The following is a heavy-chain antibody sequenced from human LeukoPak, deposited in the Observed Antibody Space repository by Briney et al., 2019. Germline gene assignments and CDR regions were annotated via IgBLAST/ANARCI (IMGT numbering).Heavy chain of an antibody. J-gene: IGHJ4*02. CDR3: ARGVLPPPKYYDILTGYYGDY. Sequence: GGSLRLSCAASGFTFRRYGMTWVRQAPGKGPEWVSSITSSSSYIYYADSVKGRFTISRDNAKNSLYLQMDSLRVEDTAVYYCARGVLPPPKYYDILTGYYGDYWGQGTLVTVSS. CDR2: ITSSSSYI. CDR1: GFTFRRYG. D-gene: IGHD3-9*01. V-gene: IGHV3-21*06.